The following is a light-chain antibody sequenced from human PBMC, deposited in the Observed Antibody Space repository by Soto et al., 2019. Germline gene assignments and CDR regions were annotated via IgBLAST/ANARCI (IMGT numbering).Light chain of an antibody. Sequence: QYVLTQPPSASGTPGQGVTISCSGSSSNIGSNTVNWYQQLPGTAPKLLIYSNNQRPSGVPDRFSGSKSGTSASLAISGLQSEDEADYYCAAWDDSLNGFYVFGTGTKVTVL. J-gene: IGLJ1*01. CDR2: SNN. CDR1: SSNIGSNT. CDR3: AAWDDSLNGFYV. V-gene: IGLV1-44*01.